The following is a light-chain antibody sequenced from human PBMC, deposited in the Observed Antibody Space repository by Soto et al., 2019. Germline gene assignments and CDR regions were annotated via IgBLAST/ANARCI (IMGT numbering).Light chain of an antibody. CDR3: QPYDSYPWT. CDR1: QSISSW. CDR2: DAS. J-gene: IGKJ1*01. Sequence: DIQMTQSPSTLSASVGDRVTITCRASQSISSWLAWYQQKPGKAPKLLIYDASSLESGVPSRFSGSGSGTEFTITIRGLQPDDFATYYCQPYDSYPWTFGQGTKVEIK. V-gene: IGKV1-5*01.